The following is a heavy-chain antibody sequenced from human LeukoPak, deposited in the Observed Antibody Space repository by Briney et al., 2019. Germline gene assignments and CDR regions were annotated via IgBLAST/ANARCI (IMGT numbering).Heavy chain of an antibody. J-gene: IGHJ4*02. CDR1: GFNFSDSR. CDR2: INRDGTEK. V-gene: IGHV3-7*04. CDR3: VRGDWYFES. Sequence: GGSLRLSCATSGFNFSDSRMTWVRQAPGKGLQWVASINRDGTEKHFLDSVEGRFTISRDNAKKSLYLQMSSLRPQDTALYFCVRGDWYFESWGQGTLVTVSS. D-gene: IGHD2-21*01.